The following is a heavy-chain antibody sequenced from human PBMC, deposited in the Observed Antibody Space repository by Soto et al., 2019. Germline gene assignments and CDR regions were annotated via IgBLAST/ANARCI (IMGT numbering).Heavy chain of an antibody. D-gene: IGHD6-6*01. Sequence: SETLSLPCAVYCWSFSGYYWSLIRQPPGNGLEWIGEINHSGSTNYNPSLKSRVTISVDTSKNQFSLKLSSVTAADTAVYYCARELWRDCITAGCYTGYSSSSRYYYYYYSMDVWGPGTTVPVSS. CDR1: CWSFSGYY. CDR2: INHSGST. J-gene: IGHJ6*02. CDR3: ARELWRDCITAGCYTGYSSSSRYYYYYYSMDV. V-gene: IGHV4-34*01.